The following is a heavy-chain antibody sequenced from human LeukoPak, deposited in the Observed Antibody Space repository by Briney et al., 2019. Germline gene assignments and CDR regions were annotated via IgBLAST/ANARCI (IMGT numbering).Heavy chain of an antibody. V-gene: IGHV3-74*01. CDR1: GFTFSSYW. D-gene: IGHD6-13*01. CDR3: ARHYRQAAALDN. Sequence: GGSLRLSCAASGFTFSSYWMHWVRQAPGKGLVWVSRINSDGSSTSYADSVKGRFTISRDNAKNTLYLQMNSLRAEDTAVYYCARHYRQAAALDNWGQGTLVTVSS. J-gene: IGHJ4*02. CDR2: INSDGSST.